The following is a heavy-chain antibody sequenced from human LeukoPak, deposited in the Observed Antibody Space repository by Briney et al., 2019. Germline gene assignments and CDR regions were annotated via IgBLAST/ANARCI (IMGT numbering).Heavy chain of an antibody. D-gene: IGHD4-11*01. CDR1: GGSISSSRYY. CDR2: IYYSGST. V-gene: IGHV4-39*01. Sequence: PSETLSLTCTVSGGSISSSRYYCGWIRQPPGKGQECIGSIYYSGSTCYNPSLKSRVTISVDTSKNQFSLKLSSVTAADTAMYYCARRVDYLSDYWGQGTLVTVSS. CDR3: ARRVDYLSDY. J-gene: IGHJ4*02.